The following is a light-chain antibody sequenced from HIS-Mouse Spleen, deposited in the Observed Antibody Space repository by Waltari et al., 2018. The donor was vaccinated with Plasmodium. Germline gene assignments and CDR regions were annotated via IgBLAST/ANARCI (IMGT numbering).Light chain of an antibody. V-gene: IGKV1-9*01. J-gene: IGKJ5*01. Sequence: DIQLTQSPSFLSAAVGDRVTITCRASQGISSYLAWYQQKPGKAPKLLSYAASTLQSGVPSRFSGSGSGTEFTLTISSLQPGDFATYYCQQLNSYPSITFGQGTRLEIK. CDR1: QGISSY. CDR2: AAS. CDR3: QQLNSYPSIT.